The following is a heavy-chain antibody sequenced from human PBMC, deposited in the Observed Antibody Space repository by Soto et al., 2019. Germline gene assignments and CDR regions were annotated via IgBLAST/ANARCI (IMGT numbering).Heavy chain of an antibody. CDR2: INHSGST. D-gene: IGHD1-1*01. V-gene: IGHV4-34*01. CDR3: AREVQAWFDP. CDR1: GGSFSGYY. Sequence: QVQLQQWGAGLLKPSETLSLTCAVYGGSFSGYYWSWIRQPPGKGLEWIGEINHSGSTNYNPSLKSRVTISVDTSKNQFSLKLSSVTAADTAVYYCAREVQAWFDPWGQGTLVTVSS. J-gene: IGHJ5*02.